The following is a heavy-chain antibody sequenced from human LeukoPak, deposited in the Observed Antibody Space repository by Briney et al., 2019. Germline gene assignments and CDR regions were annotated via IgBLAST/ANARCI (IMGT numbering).Heavy chain of an antibody. CDR1: GGTFSIYA. J-gene: IGHJ4*02. CDR3: ARHSGSSWFFDY. Sequence: ASVTVSCTASGGTFSIYAISWARQAPGQRLEWMGWINAGNGNTKYSQKFQGRVTITRDTSASTAYMELSSLRSEDTAVYYCARHSGSSWFFDYWGQGTLVTVSS. V-gene: IGHV1-3*01. D-gene: IGHD6-13*01. CDR2: INAGNGNT.